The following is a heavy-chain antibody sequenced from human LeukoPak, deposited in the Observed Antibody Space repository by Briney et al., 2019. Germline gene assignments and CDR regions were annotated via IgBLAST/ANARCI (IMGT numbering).Heavy chain of an antibody. J-gene: IGHJ4*02. V-gene: IGHV5-51*01. CDR2: SYPVDSNT. CDR1: GYNFNNYW. D-gene: IGHD6-6*01. CDR3: ARRSSKPTRLFDF. Sequence: GVCLKISCKGSGYNFNNYWIGWVRQMRGKGREWIGISYPVDSNTKYSPSFQGQVTISADKSTRTAYPQCSGLKASDTGMYYCARRSSKPTRLFDFWGQGTLVTVSS.